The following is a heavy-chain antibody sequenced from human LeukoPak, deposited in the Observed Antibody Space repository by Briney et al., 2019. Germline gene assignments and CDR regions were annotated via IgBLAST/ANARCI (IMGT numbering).Heavy chain of an antibody. J-gene: IGHJ4*02. CDR1: GFTFSSYG. Sequence: PGGSLRLSCAASGFTFSSYGMHWVRQAPGKGLEWVAVISYDGSNKYYADSVKGRFTISRDNSKNTLYLQMNSLRAEDTAVYCCAKARGRMVAVFDYWGQGTLVTVSS. D-gene: IGHD4/OR15-4a*01. V-gene: IGHV3-30*18. CDR2: ISYDGSNK. CDR3: AKARGRMVAVFDY.